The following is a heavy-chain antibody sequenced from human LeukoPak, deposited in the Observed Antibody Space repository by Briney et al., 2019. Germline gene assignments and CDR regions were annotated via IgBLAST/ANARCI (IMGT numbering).Heavy chain of an antibody. CDR3: ARGAGYDILTGYYKEDAFDI. V-gene: IGHV1-2*02. D-gene: IGHD3-9*01. Sequence: GASVKVSCKASGYTITGYYMHWVRQAHGQGLEWMGWINPNSGGTNYAQKFQGRVTMTRDTSISTAYMELSRLRSDDTAVYSCARGAGYDILTGYYKEDAFDIWGQGTMVTVSS. CDR1: GYTITGYY. CDR2: INPNSGGT. J-gene: IGHJ3*02.